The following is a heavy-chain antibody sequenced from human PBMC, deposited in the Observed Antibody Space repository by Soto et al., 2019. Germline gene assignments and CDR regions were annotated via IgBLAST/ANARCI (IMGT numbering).Heavy chain of an antibody. CDR2: MNPNSGNT. J-gene: IGHJ6*03. V-gene: IGHV1-8*01. Sequence: ASVKVSCKASGYTFTSYDINWVRQATGQGNEWMGWMNPNSGNTGYAQKFQGRVTMTRNTSISTAYMELSSLRSEDTAVYYCARVYDFLSPYGGGYYYYYMDFWGKGTTVTVSS. D-gene: IGHD3-3*01. CDR1: GYTFTSYD. CDR3: ARVYDFLSPYGGGYYYYYMDF.